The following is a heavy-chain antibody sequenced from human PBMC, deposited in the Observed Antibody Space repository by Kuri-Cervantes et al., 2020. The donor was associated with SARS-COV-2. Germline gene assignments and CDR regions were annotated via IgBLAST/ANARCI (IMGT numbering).Heavy chain of an antibody. V-gene: IGHV4-30-4*07. CDR3: ARGGTYYDFWSGYYVY. J-gene: IGHJ4*02. D-gene: IGHD3-3*01. CDR2: IYYSGGT. Sequence: LRLSCAVSGGSISSGGYSWSWIRQPPGKGLEWIGYIYYSGGTYYNPSLKSRVTISVDTSKNQFSLKLSSVTAADTAVYYCARGGTYYDFWSGYYVYWGQGTLVTVSS. CDR1: GGSISSGGYS.